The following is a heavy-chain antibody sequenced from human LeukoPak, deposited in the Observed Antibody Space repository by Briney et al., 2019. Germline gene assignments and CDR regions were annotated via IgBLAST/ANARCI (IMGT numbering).Heavy chain of an antibody. V-gene: IGHV2-5*01. CDR2: IYWNDDK. CDR1: GFSLSTSGVG. J-gene: IGHJ4*02. D-gene: IGHD6-19*01. CDR3: AHSIVAVTGTRYYFDY. Sequence: SGPTLVNPTQTLTLTCTFSGFSLSTSGVGVGWIRQPPGKALEWLALIYWNDDKRYSPSLKSRLTITKDTSKNQVVLTMTNMDPVDTATYYCAHSIVAVTGTRYYFDYRGQGTLVTVSS.